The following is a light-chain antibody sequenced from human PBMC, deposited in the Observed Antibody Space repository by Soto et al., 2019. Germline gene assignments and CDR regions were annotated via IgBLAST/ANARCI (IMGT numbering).Light chain of an antibody. V-gene: IGKV1-33*01. Sequence: DIQMTQSPSSLSASVGNRISITCRASKDINKNLNWLPQRPGTAPKLLIYEASNLETGVSSRYSRRRSVTQFTLIITALQPEEIAMCYCQPYYVLPYAFG. CDR2: EAS. CDR1: KDINKN. J-gene: IGKJ5*01. CDR3: QPYYVLPYA.